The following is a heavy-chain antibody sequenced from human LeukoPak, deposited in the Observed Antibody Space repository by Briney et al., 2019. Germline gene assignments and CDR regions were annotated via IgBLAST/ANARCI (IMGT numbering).Heavy chain of an antibody. D-gene: IGHD3-22*01. V-gene: IGHV1-69*02. CDR1: GGTFSSYT. J-gene: IGHJ4*02. Sequence: SVKVSCKASGGTFSSYTISWVRQAPGQGLEWMGRIIPILGIANYAQKFQGRVTITADKSTSTAYMELSSLRSEDTAVYYCAKNYYDRRGPYSWVFDYWGQGTLVTVSS. CDR2: IIPILGIA. CDR3: AKNYYDRRGPYSWVFDY.